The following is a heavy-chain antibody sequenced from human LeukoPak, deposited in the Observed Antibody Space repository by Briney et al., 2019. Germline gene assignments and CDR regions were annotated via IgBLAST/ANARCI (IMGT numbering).Heavy chain of an antibody. J-gene: IGHJ4*02. CDR1: GGSISNYY. D-gene: IGHD3-3*01. Sequence: SETLPLTCTVSGGSISNYYWSWIRQPAGKGLEWIGRLYIGRSTDYNPSLKSRVTLSVDTSNNQFSLRLTSLTAADTAIYYCARESRVLIGDGYYLDSWGPGTLITVSS. V-gene: IGHV4-4*07. CDR2: LYIGRST. CDR3: ARESRVLIGDGYYLDS.